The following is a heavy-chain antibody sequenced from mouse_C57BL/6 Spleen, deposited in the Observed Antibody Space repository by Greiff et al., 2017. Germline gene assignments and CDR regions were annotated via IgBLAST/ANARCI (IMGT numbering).Heavy chain of an antibody. Sequence: EVQLQQSGPELVKPGASVKISCKASGYTFTDYYMNWVKQSHGKSLEWIGDINPNNGGTSYNQKFKGKATLTVDKSSSTADMELRSLTSEDAAVYYCARRTLRRGDYYAMDYWGQGTSVTVSS. V-gene: IGHV1-26*01. CDR3: ARRTLRRGDYYAMDY. CDR1: GYTFTDYY. J-gene: IGHJ4*01. D-gene: IGHD2-12*01. CDR2: INPNNGGT.